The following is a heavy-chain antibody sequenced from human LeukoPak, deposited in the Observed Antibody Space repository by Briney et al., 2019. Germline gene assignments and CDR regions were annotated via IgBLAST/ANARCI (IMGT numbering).Heavy chain of an antibody. J-gene: IGHJ4*02. D-gene: IGHD3-3*01. Sequence: SETLSLTCTVSGGSISSYYWSWIRQPAGKGLEWIGRIYTSGSTNYNPSLKSRVTMSVDTSKNQFSLKLSSVTAADTAVYYCARDRATIFGVVTPFDYWGQGTLVTVSS. V-gene: IGHV4-4*07. CDR3: ARDRATIFGVVTPFDY. CDR2: IYTSGST. CDR1: GGSISSYY.